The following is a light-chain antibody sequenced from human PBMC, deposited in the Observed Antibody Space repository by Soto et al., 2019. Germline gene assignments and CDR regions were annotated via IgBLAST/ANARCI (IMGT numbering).Light chain of an antibody. CDR2: DTS. J-gene: IGLJ3*02. V-gene: IGLV7-46*01. CDR1: TGAVTSGHY. Sequence: QAVVTQEPSLTVSPGGTVTLTCGSSTGAVTSGHYPYWIQQKPGQAPRTLIYDTSNRHSWTPVRFSGSLVGGKAALILSGAQPEDEAEYYCLLAYSGGPVFGGGTQLTVL. CDR3: LLAYSGGPV.